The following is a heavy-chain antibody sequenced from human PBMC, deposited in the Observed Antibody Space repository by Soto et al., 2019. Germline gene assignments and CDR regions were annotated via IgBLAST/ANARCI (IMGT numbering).Heavy chain of an antibody. Sequence: GGSLRLSCAASGFTFSSYGMHWVRQAPGKGLEWVAVIWYDGSNKYYADSVKGRFTISRDNSKNTLYLQMNSLRAEDTAVYYCARDPVGSGWFVESFSRYYYYGMDVWGQGTSVTVSS. J-gene: IGHJ6*02. CDR1: GFTFSSYG. V-gene: IGHV3-33*01. CDR2: IWYDGSNK. CDR3: ARDPVGSGWFVESFSRYYYYGMDV. D-gene: IGHD3-10*01.